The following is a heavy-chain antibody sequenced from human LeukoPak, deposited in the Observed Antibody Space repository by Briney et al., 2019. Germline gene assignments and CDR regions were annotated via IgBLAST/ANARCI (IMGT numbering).Heavy chain of an antibody. J-gene: IGHJ6*02. CDR1: GGSLSTYY. CDR2: IYYSGST. CDR3: AREGQQLSSYYYYGMAV. Sequence: SETLSLTCTVSGGSLSTYYWSWLRQPPGKGLEWIGYIYYSGSTNYNPSLKSRVTISVDTSKTHFSLKLSSVTAADTAVYYCAREGQQLSSYYYYGMAVWGQGTTVTVSS. V-gene: IGHV4-59*01. D-gene: IGHD6-13*01.